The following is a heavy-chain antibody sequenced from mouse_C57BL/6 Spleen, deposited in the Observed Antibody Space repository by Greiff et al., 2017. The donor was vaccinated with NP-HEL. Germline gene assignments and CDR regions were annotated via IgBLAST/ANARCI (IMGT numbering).Heavy chain of an antibody. CDR1: GYTFTEYT. J-gene: IGHJ4*01. V-gene: IGHV1-62-2*01. D-gene: IGHD2-4*01. CDR2: FYPGSGSI. CDR3: ARHEAYDYDRRYAMDY. Sequence: VQLQESGAELVKPGASVKLSCKASGYTFTEYTIHWVKQRSGQGLEWIGWFYPGSGSIKYNEKFKDKATLTADKSSSTVYMELSRLTSEDSAVYFCARHEAYDYDRRYAMDYWGQGTSVTVSS.